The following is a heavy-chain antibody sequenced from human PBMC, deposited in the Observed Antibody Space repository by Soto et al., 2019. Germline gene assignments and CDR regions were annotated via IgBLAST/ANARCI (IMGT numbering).Heavy chain of an antibody. D-gene: IGHD6-19*01. J-gene: IGHJ5*02. V-gene: IGHV4-59*02. CDR1: GGSVTGFY. Sequence: TLSLTCTVSGGSVTGFYWSWVRQPPGKGLEWLGYIYYSGGTNYNPSLKSRVTISLDKSKSQFSLILISVTAADTAVYSCTREQSDDNYFDPWGQGTLVTVS. CDR3: TREQSDDNYFDP. CDR2: IYYSGGT.